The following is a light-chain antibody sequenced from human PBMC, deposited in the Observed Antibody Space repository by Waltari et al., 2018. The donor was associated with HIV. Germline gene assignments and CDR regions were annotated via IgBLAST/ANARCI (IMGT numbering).Light chain of an antibody. CDR3: ISYAGSNNFV. CDR2: EVN. V-gene: IGLV2-8*01. J-gene: IGLJ1*01. Sequence: QSALTQPPSASGSPGQSVTISCTGTSSNVGGDDYVSWYQQHPDKAPKLMIYEVNKRPSGVPDRFSGSKSGNTASLTVSGLQAEDEADYFCISYAGSNNFVFGPGTKV. CDR1: SSNVGGDDY.